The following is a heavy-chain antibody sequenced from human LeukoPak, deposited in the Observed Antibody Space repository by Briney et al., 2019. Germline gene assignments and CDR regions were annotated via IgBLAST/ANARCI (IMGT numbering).Heavy chain of an antibody. J-gene: IGHJ3*02. V-gene: IGHV4-59*01. CDR1: GGSISSYY. D-gene: IGHD2-15*01. CDR3: ATTLGGTFDI. CDR2: IYYTGST. Sequence: SETLSLTRTVSGGSISSYYWSWIRQPPGKGLEYIGHIYYTGSTNYNPSLKSRLTISVDKSKNQFSLHLSSVTAADTAVYYCATTLGGTFDIWGQGTMVTVSS.